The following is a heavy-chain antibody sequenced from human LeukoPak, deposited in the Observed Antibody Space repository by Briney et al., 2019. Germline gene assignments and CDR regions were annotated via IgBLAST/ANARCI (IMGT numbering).Heavy chain of an antibody. CDR1: GFIFSSYA. Sequence: PGRSLRLACAASGFIFSSYAMHWVRQAPGKGLGWVAVISYDGSNKDYADSVKGRFTISRDNSKNTLYLQMNSLRAEDTAVYYCARAPVWFGEWFFDYWGQGTLVTVSS. D-gene: IGHD3-10*01. V-gene: IGHV3-30-3*01. J-gene: IGHJ4*02. CDR3: ARAPVWFGEWFFDY. CDR2: ISYDGSNK.